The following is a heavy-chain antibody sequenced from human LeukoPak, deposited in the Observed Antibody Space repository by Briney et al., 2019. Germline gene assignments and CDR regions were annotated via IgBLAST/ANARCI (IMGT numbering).Heavy chain of an antibody. J-gene: IGHJ5*02. Sequence: PGGSLRLSCVGSGFTFRSHAMSWVRQAPGKGLEWVSAISGGGGSTYYADSVKGRFTISRDNSKNTLYLQMNSLRAEDTAVYYCAKVYIAVAHNRFDPWGQGTLVTVSS. CDR3: AKVYIAVAHNRFDP. V-gene: IGHV3-23*01. CDR1: GFTFRSHA. CDR2: ISGGGGST. D-gene: IGHD6-19*01.